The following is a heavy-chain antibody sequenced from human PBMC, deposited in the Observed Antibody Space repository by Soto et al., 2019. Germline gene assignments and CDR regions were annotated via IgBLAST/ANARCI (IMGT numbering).Heavy chain of an antibody. CDR1: GFTFGDYA. D-gene: IGHD2-8*01. V-gene: IGHV3-49*04. Sequence: PGGSLILSCTAPGFTFGDYAMSWVRQAPGKGLEWVGFIRSKAYGGTTEYAASVKGRFTISRDDSKSIAYLQMNSLKTEDTAVYYCTAGKLYHSLDFDYWGQGTLVTVAS. CDR2: IRSKAYGGTT. CDR3: TAGKLYHSLDFDY. J-gene: IGHJ4*02.